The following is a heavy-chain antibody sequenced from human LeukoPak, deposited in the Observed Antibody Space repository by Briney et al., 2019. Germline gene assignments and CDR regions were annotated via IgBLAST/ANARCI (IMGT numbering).Heavy chain of an antibody. Sequence: GGSLRLSCAASGFTFSSSGMNWVRQAPGKGLEWVSTISGRDTNTYYADSVEGRFIISRDNSKNTLYLQMNSLKTEDTAVYYCARDLGAWFGESHAYDVWGQGTMVTVSS. V-gene: IGHV3-23*01. D-gene: IGHD3-10*01. CDR2: ISGRDTNT. CDR1: GFTFSSSG. J-gene: IGHJ3*01. CDR3: ARDLGAWFGESHAYDV.